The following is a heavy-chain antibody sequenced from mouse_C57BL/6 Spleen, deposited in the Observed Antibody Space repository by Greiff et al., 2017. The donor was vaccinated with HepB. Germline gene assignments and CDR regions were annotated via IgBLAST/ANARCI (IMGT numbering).Heavy chain of an antibody. Sequence: VQLKQSGPELVKPGASVKIPCKASGYTFTDYNMDWVKQSHGKSLEWIGDINPNNGGTIYNQKFKGKATLTVDKSSSTAYMELRSLTSEDTAVYYCARCPITTVVARDYFDYWGQGTTLTVSS. CDR2: INPNNGGT. J-gene: IGHJ2*01. V-gene: IGHV1-18*01. CDR3: ARCPITTVVARDYFDY. CDR1: GYTFTDYN. D-gene: IGHD1-1*01.